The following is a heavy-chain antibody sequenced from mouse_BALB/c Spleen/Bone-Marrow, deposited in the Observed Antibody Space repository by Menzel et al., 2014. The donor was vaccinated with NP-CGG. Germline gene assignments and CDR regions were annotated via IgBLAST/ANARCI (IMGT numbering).Heavy chain of an antibody. CDR3: ARDYDYDY. CDR1: GFTFSSYG. D-gene: IGHD2-4*01. Sequence: EVHLVESGGGLVQPGGSLNLSCAASGFTFSSYGMSWVRQTPDKRLELVATINSNGGSTYYPDSVKGRFTISRDNAKNTLYLQMSSLKSEDTAMYYCARDYDYDYWGQGTTLTVSS. V-gene: IGHV5-6-3*01. J-gene: IGHJ2*01. CDR2: INSNGGST.